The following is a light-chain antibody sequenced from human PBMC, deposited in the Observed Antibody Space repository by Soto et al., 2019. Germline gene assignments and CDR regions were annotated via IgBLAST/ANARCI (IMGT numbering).Light chain of an antibody. CDR2: GAS. J-gene: IGKJ1*01. CDR3: HQYGSSTQT. CDR1: QSVSSSN. V-gene: IGKV3-20*01. Sequence: EIVLTQSPGTLSLSPGERATLSCRATQSVSSSNLAWYQQKPGQAPRILIYGASSRATGIPDRFSGSGSGRDFTLTINGLEPEDSAVYYFHQYGSSTQTFGQGTKVEIK.